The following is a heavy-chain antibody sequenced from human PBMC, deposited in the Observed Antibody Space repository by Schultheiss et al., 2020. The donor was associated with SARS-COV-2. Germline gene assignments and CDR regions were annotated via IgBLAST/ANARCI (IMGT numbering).Heavy chain of an antibody. J-gene: IGHJ4*02. Sequence: GESLKISCAASGFTFSSYAMSWVRQAPGKGLEWVSAISGSGGSTYYADSVKGRFTISRDNSKNTLYLQMNSLRAEDTAVYYCARDNTIFGVVTANYFDYWGQGTLVTVSS. CDR3: ARDNTIFGVVTANYFDY. D-gene: IGHD3-3*01. CDR1: GFTFSSYA. CDR2: ISGSGGST. V-gene: IGHV3-23*01.